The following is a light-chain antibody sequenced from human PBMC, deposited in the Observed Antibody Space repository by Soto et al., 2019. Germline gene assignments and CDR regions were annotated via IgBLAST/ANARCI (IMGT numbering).Light chain of an antibody. V-gene: IGKV3-20*01. Sequence: VFTHSPGTLSLSPGEGATLSCRASQRVASDLAWYLQKPGQPPRLLIYDASIRATGIPDRISGSGSERDFTLTISRLEPEDAAVYYCQQYLNSPRTFGQGTKVDTK. CDR2: DAS. J-gene: IGKJ1*01. CDR3: QQYLNSPRT. CDR1: QRVASD.